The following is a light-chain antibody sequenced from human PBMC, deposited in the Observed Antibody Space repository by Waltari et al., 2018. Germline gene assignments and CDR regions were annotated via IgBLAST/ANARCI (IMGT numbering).Light chain of an antibody. CDR3: QQRSNWPPT. Sequence: EIVFTQYPATLTFTPGERDTLSCKASQSINSYLVWYQQKPGQAPRLLIYDASNRATGIPARFSGSGSGTDFTLTINSLEPEDFAFYYCQQRSNWPPTFGGGTKVEIK. J-gene: IGKJ4*01. CDR1: QSINSY. V-gene: IGKV3-11*01. CDR2: DAS.